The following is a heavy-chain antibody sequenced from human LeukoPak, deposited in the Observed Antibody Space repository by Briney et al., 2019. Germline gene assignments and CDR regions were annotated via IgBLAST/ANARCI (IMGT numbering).Heavy chain of an antibody. CDR1: GFTFSSYG. CDR2: TWYDGSNK. Sequence: GGSLRLSCAASGFTFSSYGMHWVRQAPGKGLEWVAVTWYDGSNKYYADSVKGRFTISRDNSKNTLYLQMNSLRAEDTAVYYCARDSGIAGNFDYWGQGTLVTVSS. CDR3: ARDSGIAGNFDY. J-gene: IGHJ4*02. D-gene: IGHD6-13*01. V-gene: IGHV3-33*01.